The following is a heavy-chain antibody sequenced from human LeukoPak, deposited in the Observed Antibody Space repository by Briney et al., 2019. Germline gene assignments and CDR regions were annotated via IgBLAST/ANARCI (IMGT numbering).Heavy chain of an antibody. D-gene: IGHD3-22*01. J-gene: IGHJ5*02. V-gene: IGHV4-38-2*01. CDR3: ARNGYYPSWSAP. CDR1: GDSVSSGYY. Sequence: SETLSLTCAVSGDSVSSGYYWGWIRQSPGKGLEWIGSIYHSGTTYYNPSLKSRVTISIDTSKNHFSLKLTSVTAADTAVYYCARNGYYPSWSAPWGQGTLVTVSS. CDR2: IYHSGTT.